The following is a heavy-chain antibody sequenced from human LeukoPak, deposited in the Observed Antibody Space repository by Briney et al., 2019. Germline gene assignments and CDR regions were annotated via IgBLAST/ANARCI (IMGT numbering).Heavy chain of an antibody. J-gene: IGHJ4*02. Sequence: GGSLRLSCTTSGLTFSTSGLNWVRQAPGKGLEWVASIGPTGFDRYHADSIKGRFTISRDNANNFLYLQMDSLRAEDTAVYYCATETNGRHYDYWGQGTLLTVSS. CDR1: GLTFSTSG. CDR3: ATETNGRHYDY. V-gene: IGHV3-21*06. D-gene: IGHD1-14*01. CDR2: IGPTGFDR.